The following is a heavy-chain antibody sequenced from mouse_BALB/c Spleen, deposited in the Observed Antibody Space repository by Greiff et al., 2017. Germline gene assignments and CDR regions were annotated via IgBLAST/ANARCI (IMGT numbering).Heavy chain of an antibody. CDR3: ARSDYDLYYAMDY. CDR2: ISSGSSTI. CDR1: GFTFSSFG. D-gene: IGHD2-4*01. V-gene: IGHV5-17*02. Sequence: EVQRVESGGGLVQPGGSRKLSCAASGFTFSSFGMHWVRQAPEKGLEWVAYISSGSSTIYYADTVKGRFTISRDNPKNTLFLQMTSLRSEDTAMYYCARSDYDLYYAMDYWGQGTSVTVSS. J-gene: IGHJ4*01.